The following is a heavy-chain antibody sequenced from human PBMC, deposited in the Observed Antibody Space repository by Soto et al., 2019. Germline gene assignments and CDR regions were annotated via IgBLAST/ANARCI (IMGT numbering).Heavy chain of an antibody. CDR1: GGSITSSSHF. CDR3: ARVAKMLYDRSLLSRRSSNWFDP. D-gene: IGHD2-8*01. J-gene: IGHJ5*02. CDR2: IYFTGNT. V-gene: IGHV4-39*01. Sequence: SETLSLTCSASGGSITSSSHFWGWVRQPPGKGLEWIGTIYFTGNTYYTPSLKSRLTMSIDTSKNEFSLKLSSVTAADTAVYYCARVAKMLYDRSLLSRRSSNWFDPWGQGTLVTVSS.